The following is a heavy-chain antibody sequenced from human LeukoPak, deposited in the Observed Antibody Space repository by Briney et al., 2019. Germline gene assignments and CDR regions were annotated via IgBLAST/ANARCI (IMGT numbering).Heavy chain of an antibody. J-gene: IGHJ4*02. CDR3: ARMTTIGSYYIDN. Sequence: SETLSLTCTVSGGSISSTSYYWGWIRQPPGKSLEWIGSMYYRGSTYYNPSLKSRVTISIDTSKNQFSLKLSSVTAADTSVYYCARMTTIGSYYIDNWGQGTLVTVSS. V-gene: IGHV4-39*01. D-gene: IGHD5-24*01. CDR1: GGSISSTSYY. CDR2: MYYRGST.